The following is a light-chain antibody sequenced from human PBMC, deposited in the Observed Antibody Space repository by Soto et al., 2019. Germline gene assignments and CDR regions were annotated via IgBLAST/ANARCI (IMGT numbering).Light chain of an antibody. CDR2: GAS. CDR1: QSVSSSY. Sequence: EIVFTQSPGTLSLSPGERATLSCRASQSVSSSYLAWYQQKPGQAPRLLIYGASSRATDIPDRFSGSGSGTDFTLTISRLEPEDSAVYYCQQYNDWPLTFGGGTKVDIK. CDR3: QQYNDWPLT. J-gene: IGKJ4*01. V-gene: IGKV3-20*01.